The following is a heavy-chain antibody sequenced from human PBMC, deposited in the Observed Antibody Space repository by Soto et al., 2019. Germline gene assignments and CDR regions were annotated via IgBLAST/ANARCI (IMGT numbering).Heavy chain of an antibody. CDR1: GFSFSSYG. CDR2: IWYDGSKK. J-gene: IGHJ4*02. D-gene: IGHD4-17*01. V-gene: IGHV3-33*01. Sequence: QVQLVESGGGVVQPGRSLRLSCAASGFSFSSYGMHWVRQAPGKGLEWLAVIWYDGSKKYYADSVKGRFTVSRDNSENTLYLQMNSLTADDTAVYYCARKDYYGDYAPGGYWGQGTLVIVSS. CDR3: ARKDYYGDYAPGGY.